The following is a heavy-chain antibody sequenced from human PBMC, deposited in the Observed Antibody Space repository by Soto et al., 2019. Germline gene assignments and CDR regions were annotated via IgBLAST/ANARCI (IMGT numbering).Heavy chain of an antibody. Sequence: VQLLESGPTLVKPSEILFLTCSVSGDSLNNNWWTWIRQAPGTAPELVGYIYYKGDTRYNPSLESRVTISLDTPKNQISLELRSLSGADTAVYFCARGSLVYDSWGQGILVTVSS. CDR2: IYYKGDT. CDR3: ARGSLVYDS. J-gene: IGHJ4*02. CDR1: GDSLNNNW. D-gene: IGHD3-16*01. V-gene: IGHV4-59*01.